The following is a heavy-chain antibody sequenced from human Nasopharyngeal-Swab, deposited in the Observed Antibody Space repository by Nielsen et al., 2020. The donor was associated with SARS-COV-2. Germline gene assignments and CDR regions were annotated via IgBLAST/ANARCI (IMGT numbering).Heavy chain of an antibody. J-gene: IGHJ4*02. D-gene: IGHD3-10*01. CDR3: ARGKWGSGSHYNPLLH. Sequence: WVRQAPGQRLEWMGWINAGDGNTEYSQKFQGRVTITRDTSASTAYMDLSSLRSDDTAVYYCARGKWGSGSHYNPLLHWGQGTLVTVSS. V-gene: IGHV1-3*01. CDR2: INAGDGNT.